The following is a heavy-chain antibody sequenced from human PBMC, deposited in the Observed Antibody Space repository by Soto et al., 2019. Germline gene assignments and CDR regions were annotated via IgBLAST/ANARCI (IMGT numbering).Heavy chain of an antibody. V-gene: IGHV3-48*01. D-gene: IGHD3-22*01. CDR3: ARERDYYDSSGSWRDSDFDY. CDR2: IGISNII. CDR1: GFTFSSYS. Sequence: SGGSLRLSCAASGFTFSSYSMNWVRQAPGKGLEWLSFIGISNIIYYADSVKGRFTISRDNVKNSLHLHMNSLRAEDTAVYYCARERDYYDSSGSWRDSDFDYWGQGTQVTVSS. J-gene: IGHJ4*02.